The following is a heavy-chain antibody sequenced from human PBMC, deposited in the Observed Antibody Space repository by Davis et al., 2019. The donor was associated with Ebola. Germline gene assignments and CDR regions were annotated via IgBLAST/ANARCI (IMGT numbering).Heavy chain of an antibody. CDR3: ARVLGNGDLLLDY. V-gene: IGHV4-61*01. J-gene: IGHJ4*02. D-gene: IGHD4-17*01. Sequence: SETLSPTCTVPGGSVSSGSNYWSWIRQPPGKELEWIGYIYHSGSTIYNPSLKSRATISIDTSKNQFSLKLSSVTAADTALYFCARVLGNGDLLLDYWGQGTLVTVSA. CDR1: GGSVSSGSNY. CDR2: IYHSGST.